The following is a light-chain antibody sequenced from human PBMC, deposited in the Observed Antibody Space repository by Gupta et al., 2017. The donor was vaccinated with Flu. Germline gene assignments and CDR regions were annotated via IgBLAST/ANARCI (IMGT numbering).Light chain of an antibody. CDR1: QSIDIW. CDR2: KAS. V-gene: IGKV1-5*03. Sequence: PSTLSSSFGDSVTIPCRASQSIDIWLAWYQQKPGGAPNLLIYKASSLESGFPSRFSGSGSGTEFTLTISSLQPDDFATYYCHQEDNSPLTFGGGTKVEIK. J-gene: IGKJ4*01. CDR3: HQEDNSPLT.